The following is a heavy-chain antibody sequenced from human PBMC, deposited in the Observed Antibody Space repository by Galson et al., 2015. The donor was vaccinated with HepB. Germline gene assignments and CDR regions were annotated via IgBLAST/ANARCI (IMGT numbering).Heavy chain of an antibody. Sequence: SCKASGYTFTSHYMHWVRQAPGQGLEWMGIINPSGDSTSYAQKFQGRVTMTRDTSTSTVYMELSSLRSEDTAVYYCSRGELGYCSGGSCYSGPPDDYWGQGTLVTVSS. CDR3: SRGELGYCSGGSCYSGPPDDY. V-gene: IGHV1-46*01. D-gene: IGHD2-15*01. J-gene: IGHJ4*02. CDR1: GYTFTSHY. CDR2: INPSGDST.